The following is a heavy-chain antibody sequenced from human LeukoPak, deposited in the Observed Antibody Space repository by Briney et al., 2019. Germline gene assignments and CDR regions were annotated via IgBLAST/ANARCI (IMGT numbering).Heavy chain of an antibody. V-gene: IGHV4-59*08. CDR2: IYYSGST. D-gene: IGHD1-26*01. J-gene: IGHJ4*02. CDR1: GGSISSYY. Sequence: SETLSLTCTVSGGSISSYYRSCIRQTPGKGLECIGYIYYSGSTNYNPSLKSRVTISVDTSKNQFSLKLSSVTAADTAVYFCARHGASGSYLYYFDYWGQGTLVTVSS. CDR3: ARHGASGSYLYYFDY.